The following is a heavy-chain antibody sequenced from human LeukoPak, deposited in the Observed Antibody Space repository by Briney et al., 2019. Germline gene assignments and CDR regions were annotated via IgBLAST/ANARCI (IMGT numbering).Heavy chain of an antibody. J-gene: IGHJ6*02. D-gene: IGHD3-22*01. Sequence: GGSLRLSCAASGFTFSTYAMHWVRQAPGKGLEWVAVISCDGSDKYYADSVKGRFAISRDNSKNTLYLQMNSLRAEDTAVYYCARALPITMIVVVYPGGMDVWGQGTTVTVSS. V-gene: IGHV3-30*09. CDR2: ISCDGSDK. CDR3: ARALPITMIVVVYPGGMDV. CDR1: GFTFSTYA.